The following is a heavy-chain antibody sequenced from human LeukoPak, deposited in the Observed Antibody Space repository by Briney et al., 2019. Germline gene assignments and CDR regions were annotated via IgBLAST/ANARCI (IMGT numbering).Heavy chain of an antibody. Sequence: SETLSLTCTVSGDSISSGDYYWSWIRQPPGKGLEWIGSIYHSGSTYYNPSLKSRVTISVDTSKNQFSLKLSSVTAADTAVYYCARDIVVVVAATGYNWFDPWGQGTLVTVSS. CDR2: IYHSGST. J-gene: IGHJ5*02. D-gene: IGHD2-15*01. CDR3: ARDIVVVVAATGYNWFDP. CDR1: GDSISSGDYY. V-gene: IGHV4-38-2*02.